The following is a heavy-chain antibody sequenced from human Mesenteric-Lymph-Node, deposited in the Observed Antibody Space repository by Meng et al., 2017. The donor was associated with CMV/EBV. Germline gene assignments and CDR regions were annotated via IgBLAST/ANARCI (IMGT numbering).Heavy chain of an antibody. CDR3: ATRGDYGDTDAFDI. CDR2: ISAYNGGT. V-gene: IGHV1-18*04. Sequence: ASVKVSCKASDDSFYNYGITWVRQAPGEGLEWMGGISAYNGGTEYAQKFQGRVTVTTDTSTTTAYLELRILRSDDTAIYYCATRGDYGDTDAFDIWGQGTMVTVSS. J-gene: IGHJ3*02. D-gene: IGHD4-17*01. CDR1: DDSFYNYG.